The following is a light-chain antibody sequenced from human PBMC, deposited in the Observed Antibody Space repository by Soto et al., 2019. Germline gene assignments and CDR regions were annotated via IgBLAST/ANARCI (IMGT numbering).Light chain of an antibody. J-gene: IGLJ2*01. CDR1: NSNVGSNT. Sequence: QSVLTQPPSASGTPGQRVTISCSGSNSNVGSNTVDWYQQLPGTAPKLLIYHNNQRPSGVPDRLSGSKSGTSASLAISGLQSEDEDDYYCAAWDDSLNAVVFGGGTKVTVL. V-gene: IGLV1-44*01. CDR2: HNN. CDR3: AAWDDSLNAVV.